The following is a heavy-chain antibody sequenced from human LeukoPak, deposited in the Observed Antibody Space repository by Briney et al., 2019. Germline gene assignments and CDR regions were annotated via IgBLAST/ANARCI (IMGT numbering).Heavy chain of an antibody. CDR2: IYSGGST. D-gene: IGHD1-26*01. V-gene: IGHV3-53*01. Sequence: PGGSLRLSCAASGFTVSSHYMSWVRQAPGKGLEWVSVIYSGGSTYYADSVRGRFTISRDTSKNTLYLLMNSLRAEDTAVYYCARDGMSGKYPQWDYDYWGQGTLVTVSS. CDR1: GFTVSSHY. J-gene: IGHJ4*02. CDR3: ARDGMSGKYPQWDYDY.